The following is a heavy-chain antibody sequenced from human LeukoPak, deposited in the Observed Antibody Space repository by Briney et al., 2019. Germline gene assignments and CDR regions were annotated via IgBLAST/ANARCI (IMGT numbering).Heavy chain of an antibody. CDR3: ARRHPIYSYGSPDAFDI. CDR1: GGTFSSYA. Sequence: SVKVSCKTSGGTFSSYAISWVRQAPGQGLEWMGGIIPIFGTANYAQKFQGRVTITADESTSTAYMELSSLRSEDTAVYYCARRHPIYSYGSPDAFDIWGQGTMVTVSS. CDR2: IIPIFGTA. V-gene: IGHV1-69*01. J-gene: IGHJ3*02. D-gene: IGHD5-18*01.